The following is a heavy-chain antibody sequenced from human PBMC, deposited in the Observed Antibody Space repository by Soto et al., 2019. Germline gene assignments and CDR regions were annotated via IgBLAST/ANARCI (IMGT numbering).Heavy chain of an antibody. V-gene: IGHV3-15*01. J-gene: IGHJ6*02. CDR3: TCHLDI. Sequence: EVQLVESGGGLVKPGGSLRLSCAASGFTFKDAWMSWVRQAPGKGLEWVGHIKSTDTGGTTDYAAPVKGRFSISKDDSEAPLYLQMNSLKTEDTAIYFFTCHLDIWGQGTAVIVSS. CDR1: GFTFKDAW. CDR2: IKSTDTGGTT. D-gene: IGHD2-2*01.